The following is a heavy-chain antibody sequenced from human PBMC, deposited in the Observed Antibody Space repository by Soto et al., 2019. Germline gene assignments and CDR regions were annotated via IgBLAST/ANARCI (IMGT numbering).Heavy chain of an antibody. V-gene: IGHV1-18*01. D-gene: IGHD3-16*01. Sequence: QVQLVQSGAEVKNPGASVKVSCKASGYTFTRYGSGWARQAPGQGLQWMGWINTYNGNTNYAQNVQGRVTLTTDTSTRTAYMELRSLRSHNTAIYYCAMVDVYVTPSPQDVWGQGTTVIVSS. CDR2: INTYNGNT. CDR3: AMVDVYVTPSPQDV. CDR1: GYTFTRYG. J-gene: IGHJ6*02.